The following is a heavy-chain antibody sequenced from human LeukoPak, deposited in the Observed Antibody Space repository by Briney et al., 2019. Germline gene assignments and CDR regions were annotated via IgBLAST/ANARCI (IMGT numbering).Heavy chain of an antibody. CDR3: ARDKGPDIQYYYDSSGSRGFDP. J-gene: IGHJ5*02. CDR1: GFTFSSYS. Sequence: GGSLRLSCAASGFTFSSYSMNWVRQASGKGLEWVSSISSSSSYIYYADSVKGRFTISRDNAKNSLYLQMNSLRAEDTAVYYCARDKGPDIQYYYDSSGSRGFDPWGQGTLVTVSS. CDR2: ISSSSSYI. D-gene: IGHD3-22*01. V-gene: IGHV3-21*01.